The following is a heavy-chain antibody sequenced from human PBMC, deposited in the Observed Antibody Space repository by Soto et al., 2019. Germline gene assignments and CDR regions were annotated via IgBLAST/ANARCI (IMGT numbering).Heavy chain of an antibody. CDR3: ARHASRGYSTSWYFED. Sequence: SETLSLTCNVSGGSVGSSSYYWGWIRQAPGKGLEWIVSTYYSAGTYYNPSLKSRVTTSMDASKNQFSLTVTSVTVADTAIYYCARHASRGYSTSWYFEDWGQGTPVTVSS. J-gene: IGHJ4*02. V-gene: IGHV4-39*01. D-gene: IGHD2-2*01. CDR1: GGSVGSSSYY. CDR2: TYYSAGT.